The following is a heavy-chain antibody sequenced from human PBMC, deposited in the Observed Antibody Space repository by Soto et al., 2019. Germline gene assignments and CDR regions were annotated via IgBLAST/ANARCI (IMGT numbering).Heavy chain of an antibody. Sequence: GSLRLSCSVSGFTLSDHYIDWVRQAPGKGLEWVGRSRNQANGYSTIYAASVKGRFTTSKDDSKNLVYLQMESLRTEDTAVYYCAKDSSWYDSSGYYYADPFDYWGQGTLVTVSS. D-gene: IGHD3-22*01. CDR1: GFTLSDHY. CDR3: AKDSSWYDSSGYYYADPFDY. V-gene: IGHV3-72*01. J-gene: IGHJ4*02. CDR2: SRNQANGYST.